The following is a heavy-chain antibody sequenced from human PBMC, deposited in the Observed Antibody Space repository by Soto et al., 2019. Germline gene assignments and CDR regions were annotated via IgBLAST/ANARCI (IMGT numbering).Heavy chain of an antibody. D-gene: IGHD3-10*01. CDR3: ARASPTSMVRGVIITNNWFDP. V-gene: IGHV4-30-4*01. CDR2: IYYSGST. CDR1: GGSISSGDYY. J-gene: IGHJ5*02. Sequence: SETLSLTCTVSGGSISSGDYYWSWIRQPPGKGLEWIGYIYYSGSTYYNPSLRSRVTISVDTSKNQFSLKLSSVTAADTAVYYCARASPTSMVRGVIITNNWFDPWGQGTLVTVSS.